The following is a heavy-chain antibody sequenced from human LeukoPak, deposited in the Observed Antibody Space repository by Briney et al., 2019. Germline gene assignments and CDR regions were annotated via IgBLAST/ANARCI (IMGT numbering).Heavy chain of an antibody. D-gene: IGHD3-16*01. J-gene: IGHJ3*02. V-gene: IGHV4-39*01. CDR3: ARQLGAYSYPFDI. CDR2: IYYSGST. CDR1: GGSISSSSYY. Sequence: SDTLSLTCTVSGGSISSSSYYWGWIRQPPGKGLEWLGSIYYSGSTLYNPSLTGRVTISVDPSKNQFSLRLNSVTAADTAVYYCARQLGAYSYPFDIWGQGTKVTVSS.